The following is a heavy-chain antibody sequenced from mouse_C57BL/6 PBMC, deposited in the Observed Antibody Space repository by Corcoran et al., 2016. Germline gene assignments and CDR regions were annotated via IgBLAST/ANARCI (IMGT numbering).Heavy chain of an antibody. CDR2: INTYSGVP. CDR1: GYTFTTYG. J-gene: IGHJ1*03. V-gene: IGHV9-3*01. CDR3: ARSIYYGNPYWYFYV. Sequence: QIQLVQSGPELKKPGETVKISCKASGYTFTTYGMSWVKQAPGKGLKWMGWINTYSGVPTYADDFKGRFAFSLETSASTAYLQINNLKNEDTATYFCARSIYYGNPYWYFYVWGTGTTVIVSS. D-gene: IGHD2-1*01.